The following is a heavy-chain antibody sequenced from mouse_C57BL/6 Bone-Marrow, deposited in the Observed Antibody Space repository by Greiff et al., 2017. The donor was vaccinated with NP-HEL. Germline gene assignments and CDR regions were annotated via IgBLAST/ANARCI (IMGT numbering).Heavy chain of an antibody. Sequence: QVQLKESGAELVKPGASVKLSCKASGYTFTSYWMHWVKQRPGQGLEWIGMIHPNSGSTNYNEKFKSKATLTVDKSSSTAYMQLSSLTSEDSAVYYCASKSVVAPGFAYGGQGTLVTVSA. V-gene: IGHV1-64*01. J-gene: IGHJ3*01. CDR1: GYTFTSYW. D-gene: IGHD1-1*01. CDR2: IHPNSGST. CDR3: ASKSVVAPGFAY.